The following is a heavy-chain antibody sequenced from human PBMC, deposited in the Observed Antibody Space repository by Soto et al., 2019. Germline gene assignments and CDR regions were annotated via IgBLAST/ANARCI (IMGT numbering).Heavy chain of an antibody. CDR2: INHSGST. V-gene: IGHV4-34*01. D-gene: IGHD6-13*01. CDR3: ARRPMGYTRTYYYYYMDV. CDR1: GGSFSGYY. Sequence: SETLSLTCAVYGGSFSGYYWSWIRQPPGKGLEWIGEINHSGSTNYNPSLKSRVTISVDTSKNQFSLKLSSVTAADTAVYYCARRPMGYTRTYYYYYMDVWGKGTTVTVSS. J-gene: IGHJ6*03.